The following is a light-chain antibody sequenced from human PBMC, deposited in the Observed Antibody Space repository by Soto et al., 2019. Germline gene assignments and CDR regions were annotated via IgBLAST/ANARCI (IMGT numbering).Light chain of an antibody. Sequence: EIVMTQSPATLSVSPGERATLSCRASQSVSNNLAWYQQKPGQAPRLLIYGASTRATGIPARFSGSGSGTEFTLTISSLQSADFAVYFCQQYNNWARTFGQGTKVDIK. V-gene: IGKV3-15*01. CDR3: QQYNNWART. CDR2: GAS. J-gene: IGKJ1*01. CDR1: QSVSNN.